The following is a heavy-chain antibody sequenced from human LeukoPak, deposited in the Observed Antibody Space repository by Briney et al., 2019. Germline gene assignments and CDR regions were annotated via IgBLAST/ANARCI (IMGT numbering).Heavy chain of an antibody. CDR2: INPNSGGT. CDR1: GYTFTGYY. J-gene: IGHJ4*02. Sequence: GASVKVSCKASGYTFTGYYMHWVRQAPGQGLEWMGWINPNSGGTNYAQKLQGRVTMTTDTSTSTAYMELRSLRSDDTAVYYCARDHIAAAGPDYWGQGTLVTVSS. V-gene: IGHV1-2*02. CDR3: ARDHIAAAGPDY. D-gene: IGHD6-13*01.